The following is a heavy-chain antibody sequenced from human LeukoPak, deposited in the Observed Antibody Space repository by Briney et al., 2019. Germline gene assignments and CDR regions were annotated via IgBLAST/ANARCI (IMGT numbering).Heavy chain of an antibody. CDR3: ARDEGYYYGSGRGYDFDY. Sequence: PGGSLRLSCAASGFTFSSYEMNWVRQAPGKGLEWVSYISSSGSTIYYADSVKGRFTISRDNAKNSLYLQMNSLRAEDTAVYYCARDEGYYYGSGRGYDFDYWGQGTLVTVSS. CDR1: GFTFSSYE. D-gene: IGHD3-10*01. CDR2: ISSSGSTI. J-gene: IGHJ4*02. V-gene: IGHV3-48*03.